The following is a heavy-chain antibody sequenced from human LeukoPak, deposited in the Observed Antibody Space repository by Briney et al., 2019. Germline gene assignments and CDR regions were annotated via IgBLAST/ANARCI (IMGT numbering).Heavy chain of an antibody. V-gene: IGHV1-46*01. D-gene: IGHD3-10*01. CDR3: ASTPYGSGRDY. Sequence: GASVKVSCKASGYTFTSYYMHWVRQAPGQGLEWMGIINPSGGSTSYAQKFQGRVTMTRDMSTSTVYMELSSLRSEDTAVYYCASTPYGSGRDYWGQGTLVTVSS. CDR1: GYTFTSYY. CDR2: INPSGGST. J-gene: IGHJ4*02.